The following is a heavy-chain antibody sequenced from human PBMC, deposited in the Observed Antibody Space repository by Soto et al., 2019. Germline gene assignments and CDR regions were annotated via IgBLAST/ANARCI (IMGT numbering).Heavy chain of an antibody. D-gene: IGHD4-17*01. J-gene: IGHJ4*02. V-gene: IGHV3-72*01. Sequence: PGGSLRLSCAASGFTFSDHYMDWVRQAPGKGLEWVGHSRDKANSYSTEYAASVKGRFTISRDDSQNSVYLQMNSLKTDDTALYFCLPYGDYAFRSGYWGQGTPVTVSS. CDR2: SRDKANSYST. CDR1: GFTFSDHY. CDR3: LPYGDYAFRSGY.